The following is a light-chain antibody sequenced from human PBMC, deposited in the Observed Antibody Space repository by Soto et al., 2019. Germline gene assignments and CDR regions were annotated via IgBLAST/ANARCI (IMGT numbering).Light chain of an antibody. J-gene: IGKJ1*01. V-gene: IGKV3-20*01. CDR2: GAS. CDR3: QKYGNFWT. Sequence: TFFTPVPGTPSFSPGGRGHLSCRASQNVSSNLLVWYQQHPGQAPRLLIYGASSRATGIPDRFSGSGSGTDFSLTIRRLEPDDFAVYYCQKYGNFWTFGQGTKVDI. CDR1: QNVSSNL.